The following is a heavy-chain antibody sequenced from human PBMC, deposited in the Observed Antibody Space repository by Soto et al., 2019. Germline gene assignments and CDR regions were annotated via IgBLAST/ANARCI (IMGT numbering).Heavy chain of an antibody. CDR1: GGTFSRYT. CDR2: IIPIFGAA. D-gene: IGHD3-16*01. CDR3: APDENGNALAY. V-gene: IGHV1-69*01. Sequence: QVQLVQSGAEVKKPGSSVKVSCKASGGTFSRYTISWVRQAPGQGLEWMGGIIPIFGAAKYAQKFQDRVTVTADESTSTAYMELSSLRSEDTAVYYCAPDENGNALAYWGQGTLVTVSS. J-gene: IGHJ4*02.